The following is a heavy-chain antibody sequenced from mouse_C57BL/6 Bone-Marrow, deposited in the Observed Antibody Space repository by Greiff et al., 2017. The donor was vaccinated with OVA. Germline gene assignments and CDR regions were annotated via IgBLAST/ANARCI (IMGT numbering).Heavy chain of an antibody. CDR2: IDPETGGT. CDR1: GYTFTDYE. D-gene: IGHD2-5*01. CDR3: TRGYSNYYAMDY. J-gene: IGHJ4*01. V-gene: IGHV1-15*01. Sequence: VKLVESGAELVRPGASVTLSCKASGYTFTDYEMHWVKQTPVHGLEWIGAIDPETGGTAYHQKFQGKAILTADKSSSTAYMELRSLTSEDSAVYYCTRGYSNYYAMDYWGQGTSVTVSS.